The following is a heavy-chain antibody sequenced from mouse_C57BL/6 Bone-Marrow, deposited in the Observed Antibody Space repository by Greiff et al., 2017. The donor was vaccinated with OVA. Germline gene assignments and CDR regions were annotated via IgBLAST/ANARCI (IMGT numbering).Heavy chain of an antibody. CDR3: TTGIPGGY. CDR1: GFNIKDDY. Sequence: EVKVVESGAELVRPGASVKLSCTASGFNIKDDYMHWVKPRPEQGLEWIGWIDPENGDTEYASKFQGKATITADTSSNTAYLQLSSLTSEDTAVYYCTTGIPGGYWGQGTTLTVSS. V-gene: IGHV14-4*01. D-gene: IGHD1-1*02. CDR2: IDPENGDT. J-gene: IGHJ2*01.